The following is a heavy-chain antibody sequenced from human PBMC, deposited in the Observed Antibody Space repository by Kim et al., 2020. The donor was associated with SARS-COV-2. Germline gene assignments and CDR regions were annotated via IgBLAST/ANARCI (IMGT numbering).Heavy chain of an antibody. D-gene: IGHD3-3*01. J-gene: IGHJ6*02. Sequence: SETLSLTCTVSGGSISSSSYYWGWIRQHPGKGLEWIGSIYYSGSTYYNPSLKSRVTISVDTSKNQFSLKLSSVTAADTAVYYCARHEASITIFGVVPLGEGMDVWGQGTTVTVSS. CDR1: GGSISSSSYY. V-gene: IGHV4-39*01. CDR2: IYYSGST. CDR3: ARHEASITIFGVVPLGEGMDV.